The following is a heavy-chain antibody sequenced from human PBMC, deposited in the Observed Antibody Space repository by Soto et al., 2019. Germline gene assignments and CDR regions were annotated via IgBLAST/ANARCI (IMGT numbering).Heavy chain of an antibody. D-gene: IGHD1-7*01. V-gene: IGHV3-73*01. CDR2: IRSKANNYAT. CDR1: RYTWTVTH. J-gene: IGHJ4*02. Sequence: RYTWTVTHIPCARQGSGKWLEWVGLIRSKANNYATQYGAHVEGSFTISRDDSKNTAYLQMNSLKTEYTAVYYCTRHRYNWNYYDFDYWGPGALVTVSS. CDR3: TRHRYNWNYYDFDY.